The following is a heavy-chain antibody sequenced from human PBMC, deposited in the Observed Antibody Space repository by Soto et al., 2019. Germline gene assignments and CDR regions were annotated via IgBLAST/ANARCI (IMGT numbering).Heavy chain of an antibody. D-gene: IGHD6-6*01. V-gene: IGHV5-51*01. Sequence: GESLKISCKGSGYSFTSYWIGWVRQMPGKGLEWMGIIYPGDSDTRYSPSFQGQVTISADKSISTAYLQWSSLKASDTAMYYCARHKVVFSSSSWGENDAFDIWGQGTMVTVSS. J-gene: IGHJ3*02. CDR2: IYPGDSDT. CDR1: GYSFTSYW. CDR3: ARHKVVFSSSSWGENDAFDI.